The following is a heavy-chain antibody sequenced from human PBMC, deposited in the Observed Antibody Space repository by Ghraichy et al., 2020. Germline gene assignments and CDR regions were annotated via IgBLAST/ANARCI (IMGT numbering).Heavy chain of an antibody. CDR1: GFTFSSYA. CDR2: ISYDGSNK. V-gene: IGHV3-30*04. D-gene: IGHD6-13*01. Sequence: LSLTCAASGFTFSSYAMHWVRQAPGKGLEWVAVISYDGSNKYYADSVKGRFTISRDNSKNTLYLQMNSLRAEDTAVYYCARSLYAITAGIAAAGTFGYWGQGTLVTVSS. J-gene: IGHJ4*02. CDR3: ARSLYAITAGIAAAGTFGY.